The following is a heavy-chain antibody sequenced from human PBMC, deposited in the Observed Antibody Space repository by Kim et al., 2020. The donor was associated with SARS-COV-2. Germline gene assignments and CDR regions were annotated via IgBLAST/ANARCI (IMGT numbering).Heavy chain of an antibody. CDR3: AKMMTSYVDY. CDR2: TT. Sequence: TTYYAASVKVRFTISRDNSKNALNLQMNNLRADDSAVYYCAKMMTSYVDYWRQGALVTVSS. J-gene: IGHJ4*02. D-gene: IGHD2-21*02. V-gene: IGHV3-23*01.